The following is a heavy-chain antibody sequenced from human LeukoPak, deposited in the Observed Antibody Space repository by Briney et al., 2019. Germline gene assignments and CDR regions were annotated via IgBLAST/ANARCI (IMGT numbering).Heavy chain of an antibody. CDR2: INHSGST. CDR1: GGSFSGYY. V-gene: IGHV4-34*01. CDR3: ARHRYGDYVDY. D-gene: IGHD4-17*01. J-gene: IGHJ4*02. Sequence: PSETLSLTCAVYGGSFSGYYWSWIRQPPGKGLEWIGEINHSGSTNYNPSLKSRVTISVDTSKNQFSLKLSSVTAADTAVYYCARHRYGDYVDYWGQGTLVTVSS.